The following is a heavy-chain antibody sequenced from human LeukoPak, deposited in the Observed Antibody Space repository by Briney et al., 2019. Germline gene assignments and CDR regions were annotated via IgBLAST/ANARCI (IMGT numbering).Heavy chain of an antibody. Sequence: PSETLSLTCAVYGGSLSGYYWSWIRQPPGKGLEWIGEINHSGSTNYNPSLKSRVTISVDTSKNQFSLKLSSVTAADTAVYYCARGHSSSWPYFDYWGQGTLVTVSP. V-gene: IGHV4-34*01. D-gene: IGHD6-13*01. CDR3: ARGHSSSWPYFDY. CDR2: INHSGST. CDR1: GGSLSGYY. J-gene: IGHJ4*02.